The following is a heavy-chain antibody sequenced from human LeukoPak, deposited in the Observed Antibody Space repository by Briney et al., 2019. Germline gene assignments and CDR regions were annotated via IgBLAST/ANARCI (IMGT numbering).Heavy chain of an antibody. CDR2: FDPEDGET. D-gene: IGHD6-13*01. CDR1: GYTLTELS. V-gene: IGHV1-24*01. Sequence: ASVKVSCKVSGYTLTELSVHWVRQAPGKGLEWMGGFDPEDGETIYAQKFQGRVTMTEDTSTDTAYMELSSLRSEDTAVYYCATPRPRSSSWFYYFDYWGQGTLVTVSS. CDR3: ATPRPRSSSWFYYFDY. J-gene: IGHJ4*02.